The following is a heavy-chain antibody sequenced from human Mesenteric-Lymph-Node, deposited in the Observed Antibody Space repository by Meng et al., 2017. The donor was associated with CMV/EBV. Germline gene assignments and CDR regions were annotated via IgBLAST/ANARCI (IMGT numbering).Heavy chain of an antibody. V-gene: IGHV5-51*01. D-gene: IGHD5-24*01. Sequence: GGSLRLSCEASGYNFNTYWIGWVRQMPGQGLEWMGIIYPRDSTTRYSPSFQGQVTISVDNTINTAYLRWNSVKASDSAMYFCARRQLWLDYWGQGTLVTVSS. CDR2: IYPRDSTT. CDR1: GYNFNTYW. J-gene: IGHJ4*02. CDR3: ARRQLWLDY.